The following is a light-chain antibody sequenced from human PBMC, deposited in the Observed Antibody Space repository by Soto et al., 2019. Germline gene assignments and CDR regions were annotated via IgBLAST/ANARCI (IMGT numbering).Light chain of an antibody. CDR1: QSVSSY. CDR2: DAS. V-gene: IGKV3-11*01. Sequence: EIVLPQSPANLSLSPWERATLSCKASQSVSSYLAWYQQKPGQAPRLLIYDASNRATGTPARVSGSGSGTDFTLTISSLEPEDFAVYDCQQRSNWPRTFGQGTKVDIK. CDR3: QQRSNWPRT. J-gene: IGKJ1*01.